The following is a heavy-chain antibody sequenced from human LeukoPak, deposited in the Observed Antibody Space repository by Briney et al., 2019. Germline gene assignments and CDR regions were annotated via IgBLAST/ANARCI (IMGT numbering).Heavy chain of an antibody. V-gene: IGHV3-48*02. D-gene: IGHD3-22*01. CDR2: IGSSGSPT. CDR3: ARRPYSDTSGRLSDV. J-gene: IGHJ6*02. Sequence: GGSLRLSCAASGFAFSSYNMNWVRQAPGKGLEWISYIGSSGSPTHYADSVGGRFTVSRDNAKNSLYLQMNSLRDEDTAVYFCARRPYSDTSGRLSDVWGQGTTVTVFS. CDR1: GFAFSSYN.